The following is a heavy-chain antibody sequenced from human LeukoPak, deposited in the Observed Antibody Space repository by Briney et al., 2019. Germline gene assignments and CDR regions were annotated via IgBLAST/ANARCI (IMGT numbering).Heavy chain of an antibody. D-gene: IGHD2-15*01. V-gene: IGHV4-34*01. CDR1: GGSFSGYY. CDR2: INHSGST. Sequence: SETLSLTCAVYGGSFSGYYWSWIRQPPGKGLEWIGEINHSGSTNYNPSLKSRVTISVDTSKNQFSLKLSSVTAADTAVYYCARQRVVVTEGFDYWGQGILVTVSS. J-gene: IGHJ4*02. CDR3: ARQRVVVTEGFDY.